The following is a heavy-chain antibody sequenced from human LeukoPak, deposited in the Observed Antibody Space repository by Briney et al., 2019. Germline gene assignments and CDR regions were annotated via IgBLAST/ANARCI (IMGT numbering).Heavy chain of an antibody. CDR1: GYTFTSYG. CDR3: ARGSAQWRGNIVATIDY. V-gene: IGHV1-18*01. Sequence: GASVKVSCKASGYTFTSYGISWVRQAPGQGLEWMGWISAYNGNTNYAQKLQGRVTMTTDTSTSTAYMELSRLRSDDTAVYYCARGSAQWRGNIVATIDYWGQGTLVTVSS. D-gene: IGHD5-12*01. CDR2: ISAYNGNT. J-gene: IGHJ4*02.